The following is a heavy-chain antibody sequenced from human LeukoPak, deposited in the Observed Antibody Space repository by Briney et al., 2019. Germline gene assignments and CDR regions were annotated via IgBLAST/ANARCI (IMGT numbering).Heavy chain of an antibody. V-gene: IGHV3-66*01. CDR2: IYSGGST. CDR1: GFTVSSNY. J-gene: IGHJ4*02. CDR3: ARDLVGGSGSLDY. D-gene: IGHD3-10*01. Sequence: GGSLRLSCAASGFTVSSNYMSWVRQAPGKGLEWVSVIYSGGSTYYAASVKGRFIISRDTSKNTLYLQMNGLRAEDTAVYYCARDLVGGSGSLDYWGQGTLVTVSS.